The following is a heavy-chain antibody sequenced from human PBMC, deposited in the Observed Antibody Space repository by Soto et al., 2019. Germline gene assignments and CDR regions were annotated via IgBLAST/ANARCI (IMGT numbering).Heavy chain of an antibody. CDR3: AKDEAIVAAPFAP. J-gene: IGHJ5*02. CDR2: ISGSGLST. CDR1: GFTFRNYA. V-gene: IGHV3-23*01. D-gene: IGHD6-13*01. Sequence: EVLLLESGGGLEQPGGSLRLSCAASGFTFRNYAMTWVRQAPGKGLEWVSSISGSGLSTYYADSVKGRFTISSDNSKNTLYLQMNSLRVEDTAVYYCAKDEAIVAAPFAPWGQGTLVTVSS.